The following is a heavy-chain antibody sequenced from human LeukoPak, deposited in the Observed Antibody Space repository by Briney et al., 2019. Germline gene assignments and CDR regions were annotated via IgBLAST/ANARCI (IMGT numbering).Heavy chain of an antibody. CDR2: INPNSGGT. D-gene: IGHD1-26*01. V-gene: IGHV1-2*06. J-gene: IGHJ4*02. CDR1: GYTFTGYY. CDR3: ARYITVGATYQHFDY. Sequence: ASVTVSCKASGYTFTGYYMHWVRQAPGQGLEWMGRINPNSGGTNYAQKFQGRVTMTRDTSISTAYMELSRLRSDDTAVYYCARYITVGATYQHFDYWGQGTLVTVSS.